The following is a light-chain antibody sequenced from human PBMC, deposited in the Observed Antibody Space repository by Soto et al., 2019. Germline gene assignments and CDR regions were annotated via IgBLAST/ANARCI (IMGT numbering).Light chain of an antibody. CDR3: QAWDSSTRVV. V-gene: IGLV3-1*01. CDR1: TLGDKY. J-gene: IGLJ2*01. Sequence: SYELPQPPSVSVSPGQTASITCSGDTLGDKYACWYQQKPGQCPVLVIYQDSKRPSGIPERFSGSNSGNTATLTISGTCAMDEADDYCQAWDSSTRVVFGGGTKLTVL. CDR2: QDS.